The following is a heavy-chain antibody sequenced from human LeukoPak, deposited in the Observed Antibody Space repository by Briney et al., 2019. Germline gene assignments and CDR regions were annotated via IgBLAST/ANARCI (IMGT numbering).Heavy chain of an antibody. CDR2: INHSGST. CDR1: GGSFSGYY. CDR3: ARGLRNIVNH. Sequence: SETLSLTCAVYGGSFSGYYWSWIRQPPGKGLEWIGEINHSGSTNYNPSLKSRVTISVDTSKNQFSLKLSSVTAADTAVYYCARGLRNIVNHWGQGTLVTVSS. J-gene: IGHJ5*02. D-gene: IGHD2/OR15-2a*01. V-gene: IGHV4-34*01.